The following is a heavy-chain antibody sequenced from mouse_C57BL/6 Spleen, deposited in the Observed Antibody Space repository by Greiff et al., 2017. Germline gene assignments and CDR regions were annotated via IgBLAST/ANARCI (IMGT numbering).Heavy chain of an antibody. D-gene: IGHD2-4*01. Sequence: DVKLVESEGGLVQPGSSMKLSCTASGFTFSDYYMAWVRQVPEKGLEWVANINYDGSSTYYLDSLKSRFIISRDNAKNILYLQMSSLKSEDTATYYCAREGLRGFAYWGQGTLVTVSA. V-gene: IGHV5-16*01. J-gene: IGHJ3*01. CDR2: INYDGSST. CDR1: GFTFSDYY. CDR3: AREGLRGFAY.